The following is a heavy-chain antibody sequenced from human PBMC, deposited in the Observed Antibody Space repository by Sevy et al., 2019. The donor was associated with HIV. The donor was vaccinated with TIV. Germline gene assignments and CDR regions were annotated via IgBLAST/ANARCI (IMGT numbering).Heavy chain of an antibody. CDR2: INPNSGGT. J-gene: IGHJ4*02. Sequence: ASVKVSCKASGYTFTGYYMHWVRQAPGQGLEWMGWINPNSGGTNYAQKFQGRVTMTRATSISTAYMELSRLRSDDTAVYYCARDRVCSGGSCYNETFDYWGQGPLVTVSS. CDR1: GYTFTGYY. V-gene: IGHV1-2*02. CDR3: ARDRVCSGGSCYNETFDY. D-gene: IGHD2-15*01.